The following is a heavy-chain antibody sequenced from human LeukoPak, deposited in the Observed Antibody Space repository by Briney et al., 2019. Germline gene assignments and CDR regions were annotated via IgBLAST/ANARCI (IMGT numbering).Heavy chain of an antibody. J-gene: IGHJ3*02. CDR3: AKGESYLDAFDI. Sequence: GGSLRLSCAASGFTFSSYGMHWVRQAPRKGLDWVAFIHHDGSNKYYADSVRGRFTISRDNSKNTLYLQMNSLRAEDTAVYFCAKGESYLDAFDIWGQGTLVTVSS. CDR1: GFTFSSYG. D-gene: IGHD3-10*01. CDR2: IHHDGSNK. V-gene: IGHV3-30*02.